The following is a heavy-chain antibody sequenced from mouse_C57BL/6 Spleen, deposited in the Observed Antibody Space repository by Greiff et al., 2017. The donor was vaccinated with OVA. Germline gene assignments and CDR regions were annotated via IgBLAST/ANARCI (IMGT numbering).Heavy chain of an antibody. CDR2: IDPANGDT. Sequence: EVQLMESGAELVRPGASVKLSCTASGFNITDDYMHWVKQRPEQGLELIGWIDPANGDTEYASKFQGKATITADTSSNTAYLQLSSLTSEDTAGYYCTTPAWFAYWGQGTLVTVSA. V-gene: IGHV14-4*01. J-gene: IGHJ3*01. CDR1: GFNITDDY. CDR3: TTPAWFAY.